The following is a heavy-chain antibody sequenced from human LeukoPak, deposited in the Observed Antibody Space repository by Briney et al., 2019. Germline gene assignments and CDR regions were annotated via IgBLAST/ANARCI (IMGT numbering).Heavy chain of an antibody. Sequence: GGSLRLSCAASGFTVSSNYMSWVRQAPGKGLEWVSIISTSGTTSYADSVKGRFTISRDNSRNTLYLQMNSLRVEDTAVYYCATRGAPGYYYGMDVWGQGTTVTVSS. D-gene: IGHD1-26*01. V-gene: IGHV3-66*01. CDR1: GFTVSSNY. CDR2: ISTSGTT. CDR3: ATRGAPGYYYGMDV. J-gene: IGHJ6*02.